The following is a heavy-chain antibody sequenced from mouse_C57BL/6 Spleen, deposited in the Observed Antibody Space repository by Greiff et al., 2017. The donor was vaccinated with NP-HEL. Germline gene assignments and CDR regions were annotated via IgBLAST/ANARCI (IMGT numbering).Heavy chain of an antibody. Sequence: EVQLQQSGPELVKPGASVKMSCKASGYTFTDYNMHWVKQSHGKSLEWIGYINPNNGGTSYNQKFKGKATLTVNKSSSTAYMELRSLTSEDSAVYYCARDGDWDGGGAYWGQGTLVTVSA. V-gene: IGHV1-22*01. D-gene: IGHD4-1*01. CDR3: ARDGDWDGGGAY. J-gene: IGHJ3*01. CDR2: INPNNGGT. CDR1: GYTFTDYN.